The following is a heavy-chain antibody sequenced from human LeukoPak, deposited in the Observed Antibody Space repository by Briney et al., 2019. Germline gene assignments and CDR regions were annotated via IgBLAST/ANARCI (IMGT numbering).Heavy chain of an antibody. D-gene: IGHD3-10*01. CDR1: GYTFTSYG. V-gene: IGHV1-18*01. CDR2: VSPYSGST. Sequence: GASVKVSCKPSGYTFTSYGISWVRQAPGQGLEWVGWVSPYSGSTNYAQKVQGRVIMTTDTSTSTVYMELRSLRSDDTAVYYCARSITMIRGIHDAFDIWGQGTMVTVSS. CDR3: ARSITMIRGIHDAFDI. J-gene: IGHJ3*02.